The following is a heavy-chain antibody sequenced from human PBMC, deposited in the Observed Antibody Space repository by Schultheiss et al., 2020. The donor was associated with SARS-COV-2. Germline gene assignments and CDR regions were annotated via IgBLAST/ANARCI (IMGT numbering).Heavy chain of an antibody. Sequence: GGSLRLSCAASGFRFSSHGMHWVRQAPGEGLEWVAVIWYDGSNQYYRDSVKGRFTISRDNSKNTLYLQMNSLRAEDTAVYYCVMWGNDRKFEQWGQGTLVTVSS. CDR3: VMWGNDRKFEQ. CDR1: GFRFSSHG. V-gene: IGHV3-33*01. D-gene: IGHD1-1*01. CDR2: IWYDGSNQ. J-gene: IGHJ4*02.